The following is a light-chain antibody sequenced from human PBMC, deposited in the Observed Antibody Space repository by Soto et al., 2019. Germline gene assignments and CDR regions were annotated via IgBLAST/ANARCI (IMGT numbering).Light chain of an antibody. CDR3: SSYTTSNTRQIV. Sequence: LTQPASVSGSPGQSITISCTGTSSDVGGYNYVSWYQHHPGKAPKLIIYDVTNRPSGVSNPFSGSKSGNTASLTISGLQPEDEADYYCSSYTTSNTRQIVFGTGTKVTVL. V-gene: IGLV2-14*03. CDR2: DVT. J-gene: IGLJ1*01. CDR1: SSDVGGYNY.